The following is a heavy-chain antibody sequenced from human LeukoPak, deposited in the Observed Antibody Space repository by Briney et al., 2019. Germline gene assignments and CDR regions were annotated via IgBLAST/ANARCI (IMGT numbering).Heavy chain of an antibody. CDR3: ARRYLSAADPFDY. J-gene: IGHJ4*02. Sequence: PSETLSLTCTVSGGSISSYYWSWIRQPPGKGLEWIGYIYYSGSTNYNPSLKSRVTISVDTSKNQFSLKVSSVTAADTAVYYCARRYLSAADPFDYWGQGTLVTVPS. V-gene: IGHV4-59*08. CDR2: IYYSGST. D-gene: IGHD2-2*01. CDR1: GGSISSYY.